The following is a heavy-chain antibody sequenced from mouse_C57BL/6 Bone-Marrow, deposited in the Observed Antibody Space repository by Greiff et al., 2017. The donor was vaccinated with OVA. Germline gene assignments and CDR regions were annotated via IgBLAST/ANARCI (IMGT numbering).Heavy chain of an antibody. CDR1: GYTFTSYW. V-gene: IGHV1-72*01. CDR3: ARMARYYYGSSYWYFDV. CDR2: IDPNSGGT. D-gene: IGHD1-1*01. J-gene: IGHJ1*03. Sequence: QVQLKESGAELVKPGASVKLSCKASGYTFTSYWMHWVKQRPGRGLEWIGRIDPNSGGTKYNEKFKSKATLTVDKPSSTAYMQLSSLTSEDSAVYYCARMARYYYGSSYWYFDVWGTGTTVTVSS.